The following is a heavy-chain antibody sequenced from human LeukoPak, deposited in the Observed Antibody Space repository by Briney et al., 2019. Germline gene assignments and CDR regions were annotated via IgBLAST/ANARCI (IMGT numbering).Heavy chain of an antibody. D-gene: IGHD1-14*01. CDR1: GFTSRDSY. Sequence: ESRGGFFNPPVSLRLSCSASGFTSRDSYIRWIRQAPGKVLELVSYISSIDSTIYYADSVKGRFTSSRDNAKNSMYPQMNSQRAEDTAVDYCARLHRGKPYYYYYYGMDVWGQGTTVTVSS. CDR3: ARLHRGKPYYYYYYGMDV. CDR2: ISSIDSTI. J-gene: IGHJ6*02. V-gene: IGHV3-11*01.